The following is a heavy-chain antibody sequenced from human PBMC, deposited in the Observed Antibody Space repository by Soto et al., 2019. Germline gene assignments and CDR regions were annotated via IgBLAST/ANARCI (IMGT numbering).Heavy chain of an antibody. CDR3: ARDSAPGLGQLVRWYYFDY. J-gene: IGHJ4*02. CDR1: GFTFSSYG. Sequence: QVQLVESGGGVVQPGRSLRLSCAASGFTFSSYGMHWVRQAPGKGLEWVAVIWYDGSNKYYADSVKGRFTISRDNSKNTLYLQMNSLRAEDTAVYYCARDSAPGLGQLVRWYYFDYWGQGTLVTVSS. CDR2: IWYDGSNK. D-gene: IGHD6-6*01. V-gene: IGHV3-33*01.